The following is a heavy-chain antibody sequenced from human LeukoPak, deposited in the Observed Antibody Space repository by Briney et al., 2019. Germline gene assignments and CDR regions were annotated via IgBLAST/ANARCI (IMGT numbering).Heavy chain of an antibody. CDR1: GGSISSGGYY. D-gene: IGHD2-2*01. V-gene: IGHV4-31*03. CDR2: IYYSGST. Sequence: PSETLSLTCTVSGGSISSGGYYWSWIRQHPGKGLEWIGYIYYSGSTYYNPSLKSRVTISVDTSKNQFSLKLSSVTAADTAVYYCARGRYCSSTSCYHQNDYWGQGTLVTVSS. J-gene: IGHJ4*02. CDR3: ARGRYCSSTSCYHQNDY.